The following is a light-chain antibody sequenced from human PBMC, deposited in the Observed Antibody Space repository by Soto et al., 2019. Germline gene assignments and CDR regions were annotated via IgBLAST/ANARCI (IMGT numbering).Light chain of an antibody. V-gene: IGKV1-5*03. J-gene: IGKJ2*01. CDR2: KAS. CDR1: QSISSW. CDR3: QQYNSYSPYT. Sequence: DIQMTQSPSTLSAYVGDRVTITWRASQSISSWSAWYQQKPGKAPKLLIYKASSLESGVPSRFSGSESGTEFTLTISSLQPDDFATYYCQQYNSYSPYTFGQGTKLEIK.